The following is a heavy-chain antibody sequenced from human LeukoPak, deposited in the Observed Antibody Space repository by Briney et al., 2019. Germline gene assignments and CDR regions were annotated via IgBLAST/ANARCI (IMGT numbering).Heavy chain of an antibody. CDR1: GFILNTYT. J-gene: IGHJ4*02. CDR3: WRDSPYDTSI. Sequence: PGGSLSLSCAASGFILNTYTITWVRQAPGKGLEWVSSITNTPNYIYYADSVKGRFTISRDNANNSLYLQMDSLRAEDTAVYHCWRDSPYDTSIWGQGTLVTVSS. V-gene: IGHV3-21*01. D-gene: IGHD3-16*01. CDR2: ITNTPNYI.